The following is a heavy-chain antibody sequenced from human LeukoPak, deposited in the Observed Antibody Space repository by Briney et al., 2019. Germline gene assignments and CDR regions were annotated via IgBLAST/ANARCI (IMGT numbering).Heavy chain of an antibody. J-gene: IGHJ5*02. CDR1: GFTFSSYA. CDR2: ISGSGGST. V-gene: IGHV3-23*01. CDR3: AKGLRGYSYGPYNWFDP. D-gene: IGHD5-18*01. Sequence: GGSLRLSCAASGFTFSSYAMSWVRQAPGKGLEWVSAISGSGGSTYYADSVKGRFTISRDNSKNTLYLQMNSLRAEDTAVYYCAKGLRGYSYGPYNWFDPWGQGTLVTASS.